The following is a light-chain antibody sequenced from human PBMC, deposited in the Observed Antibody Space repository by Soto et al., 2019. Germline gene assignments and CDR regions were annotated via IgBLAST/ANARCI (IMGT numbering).Light chain of an antibody. CDR3: QQRSNWPPIT. CDR2: DAS. V-gene: IGKV3-11*01. Sequence: EIVMTQSPATLSVSPGERATLSCRASQSVSSYLAWYQQKPGQAPRLLIYDASNRATGISARFSGSGSGTDFTLTISSLEPEDFAVYYCQQRSNWPPITCGQGTRLEIK. CDR1: QSVSSY. J-gene: IGKJ5*01.